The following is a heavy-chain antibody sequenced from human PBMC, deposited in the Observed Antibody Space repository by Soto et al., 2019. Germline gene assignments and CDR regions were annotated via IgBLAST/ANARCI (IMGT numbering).Heavy chain of an antibody. CDR1: GGSIGSSTYY. Sequence: QLQLQESGPGLVKPSETLSLTCTVSGGSIGSSTYYWSWIRQPPGKGLEWIGSVYHTGTTYYNPSPKSPVTISVDTSKNQFSLKLTSVTAADTAVYYCARPHYSSSSHFDYWGQGTLVTVSS. CDR2: VYHTGTT. D-gene: IGHD6-6*01. CDR3: ARPHYSSSSHFDY. J-gene: IGHJ4*02. V-gene: IGHV4-39*01.